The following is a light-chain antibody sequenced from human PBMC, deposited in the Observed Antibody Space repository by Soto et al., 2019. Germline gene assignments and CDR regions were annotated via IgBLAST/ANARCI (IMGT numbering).Light chain of an antibody. CDR3: CAYAASSTYV. CDR1: SSDVGSYNL. J-gene: IGLJ1*01. CDR2: EGS. Sequence: QSVLTQPASVSGSPGQSITISCTGTSSDVGSYNLVSWYQQHPGKAPKLLIYEGSKRPSGGSNRFSGSKSGNTASMTLSGLQAEDEADYYFCAYAASSTYVFRNGTKVTVL. V-gene: IGLV2-23*01.